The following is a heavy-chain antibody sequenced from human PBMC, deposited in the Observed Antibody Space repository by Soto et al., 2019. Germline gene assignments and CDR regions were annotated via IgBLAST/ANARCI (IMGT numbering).Heavy chain of an antibody. CDR3: ARYNGNFGAVNRSFDS. D-gene: IGHD3-3*01. CDR1: GFTFTSSA. Sequence: GASVKVSCKASGFTFTSSALQWVRQARGQRLEWIGWIVVGSGNTNYAQKFQERVTITRDMSTSTAYMELNSLRSDDTAVYYCARYNGNFGAVNRSFDSWGQGPLVT. CDR2: IVVGSGNT. V-gene: IGHV1-58*01. J-gene: IGHJ4*02.